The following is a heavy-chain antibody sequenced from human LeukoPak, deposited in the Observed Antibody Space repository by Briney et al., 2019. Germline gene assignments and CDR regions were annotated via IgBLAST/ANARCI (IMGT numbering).Heavy chain of an antibody. J-gene: IGHJ4*02. Sequence: GGSLRLSCAASGFTFSSYGMHWVRQAPGKGLEWVAVIWYDGSNKYYADSVKGRFTISRDNSKNTLYLQMNSLRGEDTAVYYCAKDRDCGGDCNWGQGTLVTVSS. CDR3: AKDRDCGGDCN. CDR1: GFTFSSYG. CDR2: IWYDGSNK. D-gene: IGHD2-21*01. V-gene: IGHV3-30*02.